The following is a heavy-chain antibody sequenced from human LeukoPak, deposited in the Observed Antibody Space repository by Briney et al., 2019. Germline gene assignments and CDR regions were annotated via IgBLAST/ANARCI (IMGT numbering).Heavy chain of an antibody. V-gene: IGHV7-4-1*02. CDR2: INTNTGNP. D-gene: IGHD3-16*01. Sequence: ASVKVSCKASGYTFTSYAMNWVRQAPGQGLEWMGWINTNTGNPTYAQGFTGRFVFSLDTSVSTAYLQISSLKAEDTAVYYCAREGAFTFGGVNDAFDIWDQGTMVTVSS. J-gene: IGHJ3*02. CDR3: AREGAFTFGGVNDAFDI. CDR1: GYTFTSYA.